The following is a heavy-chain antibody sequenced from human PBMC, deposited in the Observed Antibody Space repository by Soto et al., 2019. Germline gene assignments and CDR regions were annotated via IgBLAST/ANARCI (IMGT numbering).Heavy chain of an antibody. V-gene: IGHV4-31*03. Sequence: QVQLQESGPGLVKPSQTLSLSCTVSGDSISRGGYYWNWIRQHPRKGLEWIGYIYHSGSTNYNPSLKSRVTIPVDTSKNQLSLELTNVTAAATAIYYCVRDGAGADGLGWFGPWGQGILVTVSS. CDR1: GDSISRGGYY. D-gene: IGHD3-10*01. CDR3: VRDGAGADGLGWFGP. CDR2: IYHSGST. J-gene: IGHJ5*02.